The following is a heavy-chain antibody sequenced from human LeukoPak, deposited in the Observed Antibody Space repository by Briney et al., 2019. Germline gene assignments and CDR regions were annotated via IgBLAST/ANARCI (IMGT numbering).Heavy chain of an antibody. CDR2: IKSETDGGTT. D-gene: IGHD3-10*01. Sequence: PGGSLRLSCAASGSTFSNAWMSWVRQAPGKGLEWVGRIKSETDGGTTDYAAPVKGRFTISRDDSKNTLYLQMNSLKTEDTAVYYCTRFGGFDYWGQGTLVTVSS. CDR3: TRFGGFDY. J-gene: IGHJ4*02. V-gene: IGHV3-15*01. CDR1: GSTFSNAW.